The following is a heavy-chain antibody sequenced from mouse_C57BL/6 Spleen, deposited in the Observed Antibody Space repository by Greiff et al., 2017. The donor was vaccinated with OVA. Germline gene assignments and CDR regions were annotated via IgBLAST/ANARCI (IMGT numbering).Heavy chain of an antibody. V-gene: IGHV1-50*01. D-gene: IGHD2-5*01. J-gene: IGHJ4*01. CDR2: IDPSDSYT. CDR1: GYTFTSYW. Sequence: QVQLQQPGAELVKPGASVKLSCKASGYTFTSYWMQWVKQRPGQGLEWIGEIDPSDSYTNYNQKFKGKATLTVDTSSSTAYMQLSSLTSEDSAVYYCARPYYSNSSYAMDYWGQGTSVTVSS. CDR3: ARPYYSNSSYAMDY.